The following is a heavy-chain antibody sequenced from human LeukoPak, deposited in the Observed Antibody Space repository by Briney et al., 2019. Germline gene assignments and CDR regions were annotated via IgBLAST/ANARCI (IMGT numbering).Heavy chain of an antibody. V-gene: IGHV3-30*02. J-gene: IGHJ4*02. Sequence: MRMSCAASGSRFRDYGKQRNRQVRGKGQEWVACIRDDENTKYYVDSVKGRFTVSRDNSKNTLYLQMDRLRADDTAVYYCAKENTRDGYRHFHKWGQGTLVTVSS. CDR1: GSRFRDYG. CDR3: AKENTRDGYRHFHK. CDR2: IRDDENTK. D-gene: IGHD5-24*01.